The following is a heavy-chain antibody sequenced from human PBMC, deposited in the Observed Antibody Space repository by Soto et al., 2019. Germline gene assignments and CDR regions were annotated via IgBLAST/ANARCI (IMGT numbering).Heavy chain of an antibody. Sequence: SETLSLTCTVSGGSIRSSYWSWIRQPPGKGLEWIGYISDSGSTNYNPSLKSRVTISVDTSKNQFSLKLSSVTAADTAVYYCARQGIETPGTSLDYWGQGTLVTVSS. CDR2: ISDSGST. J-gene: IGHJ4*02. CDR3: ARQGIETPGTSLDY. D-gene: IGHD6-13*01. CDR1: GGSIRSSY. V-gene: IGHV4-59*08.